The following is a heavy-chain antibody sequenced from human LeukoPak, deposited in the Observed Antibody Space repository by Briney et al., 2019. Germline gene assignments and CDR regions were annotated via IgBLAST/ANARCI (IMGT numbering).Heavy chain of an antibody. D-gene: IGHD4/OR15-4a*01. J-gene: IGHJ6*03. CDR3: ARVMVADYYYYYMDV. CDR1: GYTFTSYG. CDR2: ISAYNGNT. V-gene: IGHV1-18*01. Sequence: GASVKVSCKASGYTFTSYGISWVRQAPGQGLEWMGWISAYNGNTNYAQKLQGRVTMTTDTSTSTAYMELRSLRSHDTAVYYCARVMVADYYYYYMDVWGKGTTVTVSS.